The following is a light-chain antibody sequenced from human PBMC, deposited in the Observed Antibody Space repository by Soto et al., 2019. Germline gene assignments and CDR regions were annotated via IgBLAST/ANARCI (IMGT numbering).Light chain of an antibody. V-gene: IGLV1-47*02. Sequence: QSVLTQPPSASGTPGQRVAISCSGSRSNIGSNYVYWYQQLPGTAPKLLIYSNNQRPSGVPDRFFGSKSGTSASLAISGLRSDDEAYYYCAGCYDSLNGVVFGGGTKVTVL. J-gene: IGLJ2*01. CDR3: AGCYDSLNGVV. CDR2: SNN. CDR1: RSNIGSNY.